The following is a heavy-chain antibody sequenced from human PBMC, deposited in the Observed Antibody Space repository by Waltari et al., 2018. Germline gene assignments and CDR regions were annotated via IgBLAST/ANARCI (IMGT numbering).Heavy chain of an antibody. J-gene: IGHJ3*02. V-gene: IGHV3-7*01. Sequence: EVQVVESGGDLVQPGVSLRLSCVASGFSFTSYWMSWVRQAPGKGLEWMANVKEDGSAKTYMDSVKGRFTISRDNAQNAVFLQMNNLRVEDTAVYYCVRDKPYGSYDIWGQGTMVTFSS. CDR2: VKEDGSAK. CDR1: GFSFTSYW. CDR3: VRDKPYGSYDI. D-gene: IGHD2-15*01.